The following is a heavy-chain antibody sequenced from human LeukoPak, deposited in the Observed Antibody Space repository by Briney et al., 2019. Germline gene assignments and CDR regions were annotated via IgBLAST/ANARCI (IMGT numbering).Heavy chain of an antibody. J-gene: IGHJ4*02. CDR2: INSDGSTT. CDR3: VRVSEPTTVGSSTYSSSWYLRD. Sequence: GGSLRLSCAASGFTFSSYWMHWVRQAPGKGLVWVSRINSDGSTTSYADSVKGRFTISRDNAKNTLYLQMNSLRAEDTAVYYCVRVSEPTTVGSSTYSSSWYLRDWGQGTLVTVSS. V-gene: IGHV3-74*01. D-gene: IGHD6-13*01. CDR1: GFTFSSYW.